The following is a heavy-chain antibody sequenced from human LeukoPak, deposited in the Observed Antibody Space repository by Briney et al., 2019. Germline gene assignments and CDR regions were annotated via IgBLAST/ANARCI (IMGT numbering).Heavy chain of an antibody. Sequence: PGRSLRLSCAASGFTFSSYGMHWVRQAPGKGLEWVAVISYDGSNKYYADSVKGRFTISRDNSKNTLYLQMNSLRAEDTAVYYCAKVIGYYDSSGPNTDWGFDYWAREPRSPSPQ. V-gene: IGHV3-30*18. J-gene: IGHJ4*02. CDR2: ISYDGSNK. D-gene: IGHD3-22*01. CDR3: AKVIGYYDSSGPNTDWGFDY. CDR1: GFTFSSYG.